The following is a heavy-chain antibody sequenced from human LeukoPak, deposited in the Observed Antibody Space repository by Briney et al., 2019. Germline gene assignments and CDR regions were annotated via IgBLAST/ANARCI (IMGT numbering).Heavy chain of an antibody. J-gene: IGHJ4*02. D-gene: IGHD3-22*01. CDR2: ISSSSSYI. CDR1: GFTFSSYS. CDR3: ARAGTYSSGYYGGFDY. Sequence: PGGSLRLSCAASGFTFSSYSMNWVRQAPGKGLEWVSSISSSSSYIYYADSVKGRFTISRDNAKNSLYLQMNSLRAEDTAVYYCARAGTYSSGYYGGFDYWGQGTLVTVSS. V-gene: IGHV3-21*01.